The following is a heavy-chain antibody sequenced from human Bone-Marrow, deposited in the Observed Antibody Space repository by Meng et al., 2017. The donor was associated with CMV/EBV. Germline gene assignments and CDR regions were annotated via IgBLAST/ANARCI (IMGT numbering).Heavy chain of an antibody. CDR1: GFSFSKHW. Sequence: LSLTCVASGFSFSKHWMSWVRQAPGKGLEYLANINLYGSEKYYMDSVKGRFTISRDNAKNSLFLQMNSLRAEDTAVYYCVTDQDRLGGIWGQGTMVTVSS. V-gene: IGHV3-7*01. D-gene: IGHD5-12*01. CDR2: INLYGSEK. CDR3: VTDQDRLGGI. J-gene: IGHJ3*02.